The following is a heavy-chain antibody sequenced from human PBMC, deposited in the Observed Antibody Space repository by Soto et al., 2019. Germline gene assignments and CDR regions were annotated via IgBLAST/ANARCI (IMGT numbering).Heavy chain of an antibody. CDR3: ARENILEAASGRRDFDY. CDR1: SDSISSYY. J-gene: IGHJ4*02. D-gene: IGHD6-13*01. CDR2: IYSSGSS. Sequence: QVQLQESGPGLVQPSETLSLTCSVSSDSISSYYWSWIRQPAGKGLEWIGRIYSSGSSNYNPSLRSRVTMSVDTSKNQFSLNMTSVTAADTAVYYCARENILEAASGRRDFDYWGQGILVTVSS. V-gene: IGHV4-4*07.